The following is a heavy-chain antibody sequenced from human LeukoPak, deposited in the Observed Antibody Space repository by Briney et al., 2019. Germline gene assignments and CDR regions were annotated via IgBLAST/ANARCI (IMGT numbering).Heavy chain of an antibody. CDR1: GYTFTTYY. J-gene: IGHJ6*02. CDR2: INPSGGST. V-gene: IGHV1-46*01. D-gene: IGHD5-18*01. Sequence: ASVKVSCKASGYTFTTYYMHWVRQAPGQGLEWMGIINPSGGSTTYAQRFQGRVTMIRDTSTSTVYMDLSSLRSEDTAMYYCARQSRGYSYGMDVWGQGTTVTVSS. CDR3: ARQSRGYSYGMDV.